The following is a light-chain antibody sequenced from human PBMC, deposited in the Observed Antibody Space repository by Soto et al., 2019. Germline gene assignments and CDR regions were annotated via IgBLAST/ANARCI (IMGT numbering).Light chain of an antibody. CDR1: SSNIGNNY. V-gene: IGLV1-51*02. CDR2: ENN. Sequence: TQPPSVSAAPGQKVTISCSGSSSNIGNNYVSWYQQLPGTAPKLLIYENNKRPSGIPDRFSGSKSGTSATLGITGLQTGDEADYYCGTWDSSLSAGEVFGTGTKVTVL. J-gene: IGLJ1*01. CDR3: GTWDSSLSAGEV.